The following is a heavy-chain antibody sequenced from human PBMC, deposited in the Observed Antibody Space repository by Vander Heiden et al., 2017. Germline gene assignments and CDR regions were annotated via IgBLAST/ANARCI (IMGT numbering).Heavy chain of an antibody. CDR3: AKYGSGSYYNDTHYYYYYGMDV. V-gene: IGHV3-30*18. Sequence: AVTSYDGSNKCYADSVKGRFTISRDNSKNTLYLQMNSLRAEDTAVYYCAKYGSGSYYNDTHYYYYYGMDVWGQGTTVTVSS. J-gene: IGHJ6*02. CDR2: TSYDGSNK. D-gene: IGHD3-10*01.